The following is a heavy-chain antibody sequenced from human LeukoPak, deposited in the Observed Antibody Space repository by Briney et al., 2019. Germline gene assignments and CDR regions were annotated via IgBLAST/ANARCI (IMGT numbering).Heavy chain of an antibody. V-gene: IGHV3-48*02. D-gene: IGHD2-15*01. Sequence: PGGSLRLSCAASGFTFSSYSMNWVRQAPGKGLEWVSYISSGSSSIYYADSVKGRFTISRDNAKNSLYLQLNSLRDEDTAVYYCAKARPRNCSGAACYHYFDYWGQGTLVTVSS. CDR1: GFTFSSYS. J-gene: IGHJ4*02. CDR2: ISSGSSSI. CDR3: AKARPRNCSGAACYHYFDY.